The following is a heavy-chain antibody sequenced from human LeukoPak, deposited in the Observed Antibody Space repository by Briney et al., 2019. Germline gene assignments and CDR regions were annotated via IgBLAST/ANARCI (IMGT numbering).Heavy chain of an antibody. Sequence: GGSLRLSCGASGFTFSSFWMHWVRQAPGKGLVWVSRINSDGSSTSYADSVKGRFTISRDNAKNTLYLQMNSLRAEDTAVYYCARVDLGDAFDIWGQGTMVTVSS. D-gene: IGHD2-2*03. CDR2: INSDGSST. J-gene: IGHJ3*02. V-gene: IGHV3-74*01. CDR1: GFTFSSFW. CDR3: ARVDLGDAFDI.